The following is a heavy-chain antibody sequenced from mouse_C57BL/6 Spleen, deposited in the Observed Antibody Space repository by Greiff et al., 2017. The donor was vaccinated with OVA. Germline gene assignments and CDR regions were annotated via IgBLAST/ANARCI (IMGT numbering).Heavy chain of an antibody. J-gene: IGHJ1*03. CDR3: ARGGAYYSNYVGWYFDV. D-gene: IGHD2-5*01. Sequence: QVQLQQPGAELVKPGTSVKLSCKASGYTFTSYLIHCVKQRPGQGLEWIGMIHPSSGSTNYNEKFKNKATLTVDKSSSTAYMQLSSLTSEDSAVYYCARGGAYYSNYVGWYFDVWGTGTTVTVSS. CDR1: GYTFTSYL. CDR2: IHPSSGST. V-gene: IGHV1-64*01.